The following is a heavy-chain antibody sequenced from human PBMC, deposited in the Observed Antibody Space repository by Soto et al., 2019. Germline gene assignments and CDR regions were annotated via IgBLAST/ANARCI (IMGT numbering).Heavy chain of an antibody. D-gene: IGHD6-19*01. CDR2: ISAYTGDT. V-gene: IGHV1-18*04. Sequence: QVPLVQSGAEVRKPGASVRVSCKASGYSFTSYGISWVRQAPGRGLGWMGWISAYTGDTKYTQNFQGRVTLTTDTSASTVYMDLGSLRSDDTAVYYCARTYSSGWSLSPSDYWGQGTLVTVSS. J-gene: IGHJ4*02. CDR1: GYSFTSYG. CDR3: ARTYSSGWSLSPSDY.